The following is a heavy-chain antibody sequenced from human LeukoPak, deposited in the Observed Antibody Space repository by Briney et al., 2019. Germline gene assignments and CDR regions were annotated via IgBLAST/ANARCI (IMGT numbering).Heavy chain of an antibody. CDR1: GYTFTSYY. D-gene: IGHD4-17*01. V-gene: IGHV1-46*01. CDR2: INPSGGST. CDR3: ARPGAVTTTYYYYGMDV. Sequence: ASVKVSCKASGYTFTSYYMHWVRQAPGQGLEWMGIINPSGGSTSYAQKFQGRVTMTRDTSTSTVYMELSSLRSEDTAVYYCARPGAVTTTYYYYGMDVWGQGTTVTVSS. J-gene: IGHJ6*02.